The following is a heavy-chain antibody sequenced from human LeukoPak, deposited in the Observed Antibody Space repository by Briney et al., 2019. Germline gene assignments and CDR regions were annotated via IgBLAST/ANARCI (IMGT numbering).Heavy chain of an antibody. CDR3: ARDSARAGYNFDY. CDR2: ISYDGSNK. CDR1: GFTFSTYG. D-gene: IGHD5-24*01. V-gene: IGHV3-30*03. J-gene: IGHJ4*02. Sequence: PGGSLRLSCAASGFTFSTYGMHWVRQAPGKGLEWVAFISYDGSNKYSGDSVKGRFTISRDNSKNTLYLQMNSLRAEDTAVYYCARDSARAGYNFDYWGQGTLVTVSS.